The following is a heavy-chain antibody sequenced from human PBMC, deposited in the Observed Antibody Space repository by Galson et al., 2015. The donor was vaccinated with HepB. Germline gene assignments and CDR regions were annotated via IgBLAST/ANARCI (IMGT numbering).Heavy chain of an antibody. V-gene: IGHV1-18*04. Sequence: SVKVSCKASGYTFTNNDISWVRQAPGQGLEWMGWVTGYNDNTNYAQKFQGRVTMTTDTSTSTAYMELRSLRSDDTAVYYCARNLSDYSDSSGYNNWFDPWGQGTLVTVSS. CDR1: GYTFTNND. CDR3: ARNLSDYSDSSGYNNWFDP. J-gene: IGHJ5*02. CDR2: VTGYNDNT. D-gene: IGHD3-22*01.